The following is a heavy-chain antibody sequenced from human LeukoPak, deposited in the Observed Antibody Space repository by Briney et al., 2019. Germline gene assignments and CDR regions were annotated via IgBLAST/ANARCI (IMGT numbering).Heavy chain of an antibody. V-gene: IGHV1-18*01. D-gene: IGHD3-10*01. CDR1: GYTFTSYG. CDR2: ISVYNGNT. J-gene: IGHJ4*02. CDR3: ARGRDYYGSGPLEY. Sequence: ASVKVSCKASGYTFTSYGLSWVRQAPGQGLEWMGWISVYNGNTEYAQKVQGRVTMTTDTSTSTAYMELRGLRSDDTAAYYCARGRDYYGSGPLEYWGQGTLVTISS.